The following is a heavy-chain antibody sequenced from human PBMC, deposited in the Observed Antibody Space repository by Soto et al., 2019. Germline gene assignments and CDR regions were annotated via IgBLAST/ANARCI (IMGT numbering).Heavy chain of an antibody. J-gene: IGHJ4*02. D-gene: IGHD2-15*01. V-gene: IGHV4-59*01. CDR1: GGSISSYY. Sequence: SETLSLTFTVSGGSISSYYWSWIRQPPGKGLEWIGYIYYSGSTNYNPSLKSRVTISVDTSKNQFSLKLSSVTAADTAVYYCAREWGFCSGGSCYHYFDYWGQGTLVTVSS. CDR2: IYYSGST. CDR3: AREWGFCSGGSCYHYFDY.